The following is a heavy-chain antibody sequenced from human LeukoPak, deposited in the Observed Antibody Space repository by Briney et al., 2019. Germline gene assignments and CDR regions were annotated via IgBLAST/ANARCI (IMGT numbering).Heavy chain of an antibody. CDR3: ARDRNTAMVGNYYYYYGMDV. V-gene: IGHV4-59*01. Sequence: SETLSLTCTVSGGSISSYYWSWIRQPPGKGLEWIGYIYYSGSTNYNPSLKSRVTISVDTSKNQFSLKLSSVTAADTAVYYCARDRNTAMVGNYYYYYGMDVWGQGTTVTVSS. J-gene: IGHJ6*02. D-gene: IGHD5-18*01. CDR1: GGSISSYY. CDR2: IYYSGST.